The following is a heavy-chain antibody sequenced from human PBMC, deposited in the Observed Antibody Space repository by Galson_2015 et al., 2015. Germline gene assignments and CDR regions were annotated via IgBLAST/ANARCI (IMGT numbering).Heavy chain of an antibody. J-gene: IGHJ4*02. V-gene: IGHV3-23*01. CDR3: VKDMGSSRGYYDS. D-gene: IGHD6-13*01. Sequence: SLRLSCAASGFNFSAYAMSWARQVPEKGLEWVSAISAWGDRTFYADSVEGRFTISRDNSKNTLYLQLTNLRGEDSAIYYCVKDMGSSRGYYDSWGQGALVTVSA. CDR2: ISAWGDRT. CDR1: GFNFSAYA.